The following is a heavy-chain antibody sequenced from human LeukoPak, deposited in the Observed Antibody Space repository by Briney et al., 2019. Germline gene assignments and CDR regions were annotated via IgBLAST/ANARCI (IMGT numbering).Heavy chain of an antibody. J-gene: IGHJ5*02. CDR3: VRRQQTSGWGPLNWFDP. D-gene: IGHD6-19*01. V-gene: IGHV3-23*01. CDR2: ISGSGDDT. Sequence: PGGSLRLSCAAFGFTFSTSAMNWVRQAPGKGLEWVSHISGSGDDTQYADSVKGRFTISRDNSKDTLYLQMNILSGDDTAVYYCVRRQQTSGWGPLNWFDPWGQGTLVAVSS. CDR1: GFTFSTSA.